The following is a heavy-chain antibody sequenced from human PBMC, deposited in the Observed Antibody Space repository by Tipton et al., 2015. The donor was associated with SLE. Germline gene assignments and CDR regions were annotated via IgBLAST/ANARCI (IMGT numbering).Heavy chain of an antibody. CDR2: IRSKANSHAT. CDR1: GFTLSGSA. V-gene: IGHV3-73*01. CDR3: TRRDWNLGFSFDI. J-gene: IGHJ3*02. Sequence: SLRLSCVASGFTLSGSAMHWVRQAPGKGLEWVGRIRSKANSHATAYAASVKGRFTISRDDSKNTAYLQMNSVKTEDTAVYYCTRRDWNLGFSFDIWGQGTMVTVSS. D-gene: IGHD1-1*01.